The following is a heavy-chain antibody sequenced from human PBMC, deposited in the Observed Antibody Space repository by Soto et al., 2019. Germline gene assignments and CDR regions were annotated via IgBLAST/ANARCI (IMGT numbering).Heavy chain of an antibody. Sequence: QVQLVESGGGVVQPGRSLRLSCAASGFIFSSYGIHWVRQAPGKGLEWVAVISFDGGKTYYADSVKGRFTIYRDNSKNTMDLHMNSLRGEDTAMYYCDKDQVVYADYLDYYYGIDVWGQGTTVTVSS. D-gene: IGHD4-17*01. V-gene: IGHV3-30*18. CDR2: ISFDGGKT. CDR1: GFIFSSYG. J-gene: IGHJ6*02. CDR3: DKDQVVYADYLDYYYGIDV.